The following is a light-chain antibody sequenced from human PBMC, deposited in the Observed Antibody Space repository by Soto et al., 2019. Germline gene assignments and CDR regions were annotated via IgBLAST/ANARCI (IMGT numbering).Light chain of an antibody. V-gene: IGKV3-11*01. CDR1: QSVGTY. CDR3: QQRSNG. CDR2: GAS. J-gene: IGKJ2*01. Sequence: EIVLTQSPDTLSLSPGETATLSCRTSQSVGTYLVWYQQKPGQAPRLLIYGASNRATCIPARFSGCWSGTDFTFTISSLVPEDFAVYYCQQRSNGFGQGNKLESK.